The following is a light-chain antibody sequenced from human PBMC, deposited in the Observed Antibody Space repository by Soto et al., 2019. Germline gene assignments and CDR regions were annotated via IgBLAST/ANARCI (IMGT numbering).Light chain of an antibody. J-gene: IGLJ2*01. CDR3: QSFDTGLTGPI. CDR1: SPNIGGNT. Sequence: QSVLTQPPSASGTPGQRVTISCSGSSPNIGGNTVKWYQQVPGTAPKLLIHGDTLRPSGVPDRFSGSKSGTSASLAISGLQSEDEADYYCQSFDTGLTGPILGAGTKLTVL. V-gene: IGLV1-44*01. CDR2: GDT.